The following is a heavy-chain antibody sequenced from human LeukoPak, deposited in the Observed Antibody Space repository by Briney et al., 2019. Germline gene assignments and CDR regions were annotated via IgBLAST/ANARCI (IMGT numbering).Heavy chain of an antibody. D-gene: IGHD4-17*01. V-gene: IGHV3-66*01. Sequence: GGSLRLSCAASGFTVNSIYMSWVRQAPGQGLEWVSLIYSGGSTTYAASVQGRFIISRDNSRIILYIHMNSLRVEDTAVYYCARGYGTWTFDIWGQGTMVTVSS. J-gene: IGHJ3*02. CDR1: GFTVNSIY. CDR3: ARGYGTWTFDI. CDR2: IYSGGST.